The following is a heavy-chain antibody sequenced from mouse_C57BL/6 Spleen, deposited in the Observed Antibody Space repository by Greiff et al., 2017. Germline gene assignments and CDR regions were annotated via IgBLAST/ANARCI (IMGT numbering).Heavy chain of an antibody. CDR2: IYPGSGST. CDR3: ARSEGYDYAMDY. J-gene: IGHJ4*01. Sequence: VQLQQPGAELVKPGASVTMSCKASGYTFTSYWITWVKQRPGQGLEWIGDIYPGSGSTNYNEKFKSKATLTVDTSSSTAYMQLSSLTSEDSAVYYCARSEGYDYAMDYWGQGTSVTVSS. V-gene: IGHV1-55*01. CDR1: GYTFTSYW. D-gene: IGHD2-2*01.